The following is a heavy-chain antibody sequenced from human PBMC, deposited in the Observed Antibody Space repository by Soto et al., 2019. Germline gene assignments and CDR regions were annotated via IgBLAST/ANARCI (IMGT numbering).Heavy chain of an antibody. V-gene: IGHV3-23*01. CDR2: LSGSGGSP. CDR1: GFTFSSYG. D-gene: IGHD2-15*01. CDR3: AKGGSHRPTNYFDS. Sequence: EVQLLESGGGLVQPGGSLRLSCTASGFTFSSYGMSWVRQTPGKGLEWVSGLSGSGGSPYYADSAKGRFTISRDNSKNTLFLQMNSLRAEDTAVYYCAKGGSHRPTNYFDSWGQGTLVTVSS. J-gene: IGHJ4*02.